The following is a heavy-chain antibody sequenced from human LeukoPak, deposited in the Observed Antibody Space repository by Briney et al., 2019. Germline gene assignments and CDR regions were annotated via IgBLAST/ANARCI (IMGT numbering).Heavy chain of an antibody. D-gene: IGHD3-22*01. CDR2: IYYSGST. J-gene: IGHJ4*02. Sequence: PSETLSLTCTVSGGSISSYYWSWIRQPPGKGLEWIGYIYYSGSTNYNPSLKSRVTISVDTSKNQFSLKLSSVTAADTAVYYCARYYDSSPFDYWGQGTLVTVSS. V-gene: IGHV4-59*01. CDR3: ARYYDSSPFDY. CDR1: GGSISSYY.